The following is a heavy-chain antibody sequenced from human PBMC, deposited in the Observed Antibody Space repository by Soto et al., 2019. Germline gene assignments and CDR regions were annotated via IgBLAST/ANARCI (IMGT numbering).Heavy chain of an antibody. J-gene: IGHJ4*02. CDR3: AKGDNYDSLTGYYPFDY. Sequence: GGSLRLSCAASGFTFSSYAMSWVRQAPGKGLEWVSAISGSGGSTYYADSVKGRFTISRDNSKNTLYLQMNSLRAEDTAVYYCAKGDNYDSLTGYYPFDYWGQGTLVTVSS. D-gene: IGHD3-9*01. V-gene: IGHV3-23*01. CDR2: ISGSGGST. CDR1: GFTFSSYA.